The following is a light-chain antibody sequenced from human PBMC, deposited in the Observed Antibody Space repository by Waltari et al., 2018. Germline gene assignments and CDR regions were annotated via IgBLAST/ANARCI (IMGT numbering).Light chain of an antibody. Sequence: IQMTHSPSSLSASVGDSVTITCRASQTIITHLNWYQQKPGKAPKVLIYGASHLHSGVPSRFSGSGSVTDFTLTISSLQPEDVATYYCQQGYTTPGSFGPGTKVDFK. V-gene: IGKV1-39*01. J-gene: IGKJ3*01. CDR1: QTIITH. CDR3: QQGYTTPGS. CDR2: GAS.